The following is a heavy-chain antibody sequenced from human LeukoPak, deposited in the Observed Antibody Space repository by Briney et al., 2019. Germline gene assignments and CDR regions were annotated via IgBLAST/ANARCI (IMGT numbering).Heavy chain of an antibody. CDR1: GDSVSSKSAA. V-gene: IGHV6-1*01. CDR2: TYYRSRWYD. J-gene: IGHJ3*02. D-gene: IGHD6-13*01. Sequence: SQTLSLTCAISGDSVSSKSAAWNWIRQSPSRGLEWLGRTYYRSRWYDDYAESVKSRITINPDTSKNQFSLQLNSVTPEDTAVYYCARDLLEQQPAFDIWGQGTMVTVSS. CDR3: ARDLLEQQPAFDI.